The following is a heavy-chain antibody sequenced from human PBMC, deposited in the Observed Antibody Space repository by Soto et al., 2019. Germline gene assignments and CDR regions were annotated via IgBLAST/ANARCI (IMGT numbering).Heavy chain of an antibody. D-gene: IGHD3-10*01. J-gene: IGHJ4*02. CDR1: GFTFSSYD. V-gene: IGHV3-13*01. CDR2: IGTAGDT. CDR3: ARWHYYGSGMGYFDY. Sequence: EVQLVESGGGLVQPGGSLRLSCAASGFTFSSYDMHWVRQATGKGLEWVSAIGTAGDTYYPGSVKGRFTISRENAKNAFYLQMNSLRAGDTAVYYFARWHYYGSGMGYFDYWGQGTLVTVSS.